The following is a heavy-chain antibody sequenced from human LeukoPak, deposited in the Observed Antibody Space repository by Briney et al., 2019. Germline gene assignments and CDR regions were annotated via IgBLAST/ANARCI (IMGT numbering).Heavy chain of an antibody. D-gene: IGHD6-13*01. CDR2: IVVGSGNT. J-gene: IGHJ5*02. CDR3: AALFPSSSCGSPFDP. Sequence: SVKVSCKASGFTFTSSAMQWVRQARGHRLEWIGWIVVGSGNTNYAQKFQERVTITRDMSTRTANMELCSLRSEDTAVYYCAALFPSSSCGSPFDPWGQGALVTVSS. CDR1: GFTFTSSA. V-gene: IGHV1-58*02.